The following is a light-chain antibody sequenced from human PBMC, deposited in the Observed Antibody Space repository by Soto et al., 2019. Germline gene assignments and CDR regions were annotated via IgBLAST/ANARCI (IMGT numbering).Light chain of an antibody. V-gene: IGLV2-8*01. J-gene: IGLJ2*01. CDR1: SSDVGGYNY. CDR3: SSYAGSNNFVV. CDR2: EVS. Sequence: QSALTQPPSASGSPGQSVTISCTGTSSDVGGYNYVSWYQQHPGKAPKLMIYEVSKRPSGVPDRFSGSKSGNTASLTVSGLQAEAEADYYCSSYAGSNNFVVFGAGTKVTVL.